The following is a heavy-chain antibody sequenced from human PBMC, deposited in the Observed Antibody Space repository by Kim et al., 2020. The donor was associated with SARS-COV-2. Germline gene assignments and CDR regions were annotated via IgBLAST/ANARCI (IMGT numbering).Heavy chain of an antibody. Sequence: YAQKFQGRVSMTRDTSTRTGYKELSSLRSEDTAVYYCARDLYYDSSGNDYWGQGTLVTVSS. J-gene: IGHJ4*02. CDR3: ARDLYYDSSGNDY. D-gene: IGHD3-22*01. V-gene: IGHV1-46*01.